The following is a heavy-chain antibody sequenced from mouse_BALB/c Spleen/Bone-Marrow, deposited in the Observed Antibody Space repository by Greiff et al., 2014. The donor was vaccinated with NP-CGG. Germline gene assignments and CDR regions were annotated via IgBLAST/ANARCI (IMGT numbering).Heavy chain of an antibody. CDR2: IDPANGNT. CDR1: GFNIKDAY. D-gene: IGHD1-1*01. V-gene: IGHV14-3*02. Sequence: VQLQQPGAELVKPGASIKLSCTASGFNIKDAYMHWVKQRPEQGLEWIGRIDPANGNTKYDPKFQGKATITADTSSNTAYLQLSSLTSEDTAVYYCAIYHYGSSGFAYWGQGTLVTVSA. J-gene: IGHJ3*01. CDR3: AIYHYGSSGFAY.